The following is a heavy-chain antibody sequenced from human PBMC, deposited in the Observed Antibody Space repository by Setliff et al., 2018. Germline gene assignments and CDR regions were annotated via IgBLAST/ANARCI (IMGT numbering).Heavy chain of an antibody. Sequence: ASVKVSCKASGYTFTSYYMHWVRQAPGQGLEWMGIINPSGGSTSYAQKFQGRVTMTRDTSTSTVYMELSSLRSDDTAVYYCARAGRNNYDSSGYYYDLYYYNYMDVWGKGTTVTVS. D-gene: IGHD3-22*01. CDR3: ARAGRNNYDSSGYYYDLYYYNYMDV. J-gene: IGHJ6*03. V-gene: IGHV1-46*01. CDR2: INPSGGST. CDR1: GYTFTSYY.